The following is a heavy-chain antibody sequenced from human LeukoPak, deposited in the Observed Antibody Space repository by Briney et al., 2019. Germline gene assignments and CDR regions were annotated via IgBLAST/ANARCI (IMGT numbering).Heavy chain of an antibody. Sequence: GESLKTSCQSSGYSFPSYLIGWVRPMPGKGLEWMWIIYPGDSDTRYSPSFQGQVTISADKSINTAYLQWSSLKASDTAMYYCARPSGVGATTAFDYWGQGTLVTVSS. CDR3: ARPSGVGATTAFDY. D-gene: IGHD1-26*01. J-gene: IGHJ4*02. CDR2: IYPGDSDT. CDR1: GYSFPSYL. V-gene: IGHV5-51*01.